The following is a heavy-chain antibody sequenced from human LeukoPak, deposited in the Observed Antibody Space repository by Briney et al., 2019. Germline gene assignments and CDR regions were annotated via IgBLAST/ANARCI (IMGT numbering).Heavy chain of an antibody. J-gene: IGHJ3*02. CDR2: IRFDGSDK. CDR3: ARSSSYDAFDI. Sequence: GGSLRLSCGASGFIFNNYGMHWVGQAPGQGLEWVAFIRFDGSDKYYADSVKGRFTISRDNAKNSLYLQMNSLRAEDTAVYYCARSSSYDAFDIWGQGTMVTVSS. D-gene: IGHD1-1*01. V-gene: IGHV3-30*02. CDR1: GFIFNNYG.